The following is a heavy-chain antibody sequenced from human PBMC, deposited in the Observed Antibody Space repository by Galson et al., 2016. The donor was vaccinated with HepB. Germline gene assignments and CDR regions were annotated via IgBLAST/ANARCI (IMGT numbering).Heavy chain of an antibody. D-gene: IGHD6-19*01. CDR2: IYSNEDT. CDR3: ATGIVVAGKYYYYYMDV. V-gene: IGHV4-39*01. CDR1: GGSISRDYY. Sequence: SETLSLTCIVSGGSISRDYYWGWIRQPPGRGLEWIRSIYSNEDTYYNPSVKSRVTISVDTSKNQFSLRLNSVTAADTGVYYCATGIVVAGKYYYYYMDVWGKGTTVTVSS. J-gene: IGHJ6*03.